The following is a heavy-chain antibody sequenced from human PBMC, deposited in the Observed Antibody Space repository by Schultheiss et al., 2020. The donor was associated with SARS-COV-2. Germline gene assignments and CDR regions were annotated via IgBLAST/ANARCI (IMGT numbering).Heavy chain of an antibody. CDR1: GYTFTGYY. Sequence: ASVKVSCKASGYTFTGYYMHWVRQAPGQGLEWMGWISAYNGNTNYAQKLQGRVTMNSDTSITTTYMELSRLRSDDTAVYYCARVVVFRGYSYGPLDYWGQGTLVTVSS. V-gene: IGHV1-2*02. D-gene: IGHD5-18*01. CDR3: ARVVVFRGYSYGPLDY. J-gene: IGHJ4*02. CDR2: ISAYNGNT.